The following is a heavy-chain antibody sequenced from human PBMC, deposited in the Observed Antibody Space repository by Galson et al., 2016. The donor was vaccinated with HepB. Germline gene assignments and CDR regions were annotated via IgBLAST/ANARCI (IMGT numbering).Heavy chain of an antibody. J-gene: IGHJ4*02. CDR1: AFNIRKNY. Sequence: SLRLSCAASAFNIRKNYMSWVRQAPGQGLEWVSTIYSDTSTYYADSVKGRFTISRDNSKNSLFLQMNSLRDEDTAVYFCVGDRDGQRHMVHGEYWGRGTLVTVSS. CDR3: VGDRDGQRHMVHGEY. CDR2: IYSDTST. V-gene: IGHV3-53*01. D-gene: IGHD3-10*01.